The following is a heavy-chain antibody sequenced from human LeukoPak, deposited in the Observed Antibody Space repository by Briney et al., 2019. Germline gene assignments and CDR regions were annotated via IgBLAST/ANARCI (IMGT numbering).Heavy chain of an antibody. CDR1: GFTFSNSG. CDR2: ISGSDGST. CDR3: TKRTSTLDDP. Sequence: GGSLRLSCAASGFTFSNSGMSWVRQAPGKGPEWVSTISGSDGSTYYADSVKGRFTISRDNSKNTLYLQMNSLRAEDTAVYYCTKRTSTLDDPWGQGTLVTVPS. J-gene: IGHJ5*02. V-gene: IGHV3-23*01. D-gene: IGHD1-1*01.